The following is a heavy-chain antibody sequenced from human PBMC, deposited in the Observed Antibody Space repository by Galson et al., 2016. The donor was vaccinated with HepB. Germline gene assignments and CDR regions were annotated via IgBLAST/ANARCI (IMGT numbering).Heavy chain of an antibody. CDR3: AREPQYCGGDCHFDY. V-gene: IGHV3-21*01. J-gene: IGHJ4*02. CDR2: ISSNADYI. D-gene: IGHD2-21*02. CDR1: GFTFSSHL. Sequence: SLRLSCAASGFTFSSHLMNWVRQAPGKGLEWVSSISSNADYIYYGDSVKGRFTISRDNARNSLYLQMSSLGAEDTAVYYCAREPQYCGGDCHFDYWGQGTVVTVSS.